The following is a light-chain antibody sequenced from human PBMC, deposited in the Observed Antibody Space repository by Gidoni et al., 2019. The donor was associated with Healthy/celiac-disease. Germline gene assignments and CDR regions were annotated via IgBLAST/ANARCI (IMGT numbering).Light chain of an antibody. CDR2: AAS. J-gene: IGKJ4*01. CDR3: QQSYITPLT. CDR1: ESISSY. Sequence: DIQMTQSPSSLSASVGDRVTITCRASESISSYLNWYQQKPGHAPKLLIYAASSLPRGVPSRFSGSGSGTDFTLTISILQPAAFATYYCQQSYITPLTFGGGTKVEIK. V-gene: IGKV1-39*01.